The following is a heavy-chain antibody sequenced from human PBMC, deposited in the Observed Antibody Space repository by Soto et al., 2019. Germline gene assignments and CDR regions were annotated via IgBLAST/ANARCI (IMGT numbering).Heavy chain of an antibody. Sequence: GGSLRLSCAASGFTFSTYWMSWVRQAPGKGLEWVANIDQDGSEKYSVDSVKGRFTISRDNAKKSLYLQMNSLRAEDTAVYYCARDRTDYYDSSGYYKIPCFDYWGQGALVTVSS. CDR3: ARDRTDYYDSSGYYKIPCFDY. J-gene: IGHJ4*02. CDR1: GFTFSTYW. CDR2: IDQDGSEK. V-gene: IGHV3-7*01. D-gene: IGHD3-22*01.